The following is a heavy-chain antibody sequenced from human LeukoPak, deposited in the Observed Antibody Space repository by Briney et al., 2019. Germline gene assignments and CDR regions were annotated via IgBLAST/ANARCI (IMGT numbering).Heavy chain of an antibody. CDR2: ISWNSGSI. V-gene: IGHV3-9*01. D-gene: IGHD4-17*01. CDR1: GFTFDDYA. CDR3: AKADKDYGDAFDI. Sequence: GGSLRLSCAASGFTFDDYAMHWVRQAPGKGLEWVSGISWNSGSIGYADSVKGRFTISRDNAKNSLYLQMNSLRAEDTALYYCAKADKDYGDAFDIWGQGTMVTVSS. J-gene: IGHJ3*02.